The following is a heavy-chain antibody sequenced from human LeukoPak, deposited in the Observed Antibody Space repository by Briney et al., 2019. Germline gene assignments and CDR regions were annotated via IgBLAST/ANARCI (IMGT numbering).Heavy chain of an antibody. J-gene: IGHJ4*02. V-gene: IGHV1-46*01. CDR2: INPSSGST. D-gene: IGHD6-19*01. Sequence: GASVKVSCKASGYTFTYYYMHWVRQAPGQGLEWMGIINPSSGSTSYAQKFQGRVTMTRDTSTSTVYMDVSSLRSDDTAVYYCARDLYRGDSNPGIAVAGTAYWGQGTLVTVSS. CDR1: GYTFTYYY. CDR3: ARDLYRGDSNPGIAVAGTAY.